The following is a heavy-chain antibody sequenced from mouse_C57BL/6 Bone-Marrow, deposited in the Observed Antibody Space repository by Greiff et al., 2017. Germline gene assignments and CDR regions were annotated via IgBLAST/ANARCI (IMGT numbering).Heavy chain of an antibody. CDR1: GYTFTDYN. CDR3: ARCPEYCGDYAMDY. J-gene: IGHJ4*01. V-gene: IGHV1-22*01. CDR2: INPNNGGT. Sequence: EVQLQESGPELVKPGASVKMSCKASGYTFTDYNMHWVKQSPGKSLEWIGYINPNNGGTSYNQKFKGKATLTVNKSSSTAYMELRSLTSEEYAVDDCARCPEYCGDYAMDYWGQGTSVTVSS. D-gene: IGHD5-1*01.